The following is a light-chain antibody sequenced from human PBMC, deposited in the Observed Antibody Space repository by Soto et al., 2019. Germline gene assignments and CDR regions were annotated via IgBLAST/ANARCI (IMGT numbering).Light chain of an antibody. CDR3: KHYNETPLT. CDR1: QSVSSD. Sequence: EIVMTQSPATLSVSPGERATLSCRASQSVSSDLAWYQHKSGQAPRLLIYGASTRATGIPARFSGSGSGTEFTLTISGLQSEDFAVYYCKHYNETPLTFGGGTKLEIK. J-gene: IGKJ4*01. V-gene: IGKV3-15*01. CDR2: GAS.